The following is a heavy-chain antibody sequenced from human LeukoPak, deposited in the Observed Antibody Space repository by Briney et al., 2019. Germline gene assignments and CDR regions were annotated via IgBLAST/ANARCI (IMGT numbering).Heavy chain of an antibody. V-gene: IGHV4-38-2*02. Sequence: TSETLSLTCDVSGYSIRSGYYWGWIRQPPGKGLEWIGEINHSGSTNYNPSLKSRVTISVDTSKNQFSLKLSSVTAADTAVYYCARDGSYGSPQYWGQGTLVIVSS. CDR3: ARDGSYGSPQY. CDR2: INHSGST. J-gene: IGHJ4*02. D-gene: IGHD3-10*01. CDR1: GYSIRSGYY.